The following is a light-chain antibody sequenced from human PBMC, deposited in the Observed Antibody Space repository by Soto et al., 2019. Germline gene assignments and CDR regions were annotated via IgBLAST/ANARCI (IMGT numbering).Light chain of an antibody. Sequence: EIVLTQSPGTLSLSPGERATLSCRASQSVSSSYLAWYQQKPGQAPTLLIYGAPSRATGIPDRFSGSGSGTEFTLTISRLEPEDFAVYYCQQYGSSPGFTFGPGTKVDIK. V-gene: IGKV3-20*01. CDR1: QSVSSSY. J-gene: IGKJ3*01. CDR3: QQYGSSPGFT. CDR2: GAP.